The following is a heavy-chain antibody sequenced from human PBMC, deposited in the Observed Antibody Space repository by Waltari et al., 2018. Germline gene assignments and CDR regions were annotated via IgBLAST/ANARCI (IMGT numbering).Heavy chain of an antibody. CDR3: ARALYYDKAFDI. CDR1: GGSFSGYY. J-gene: IGHJ3*02. Sequence: QVQLQQWGAGLLKPSETLSLTCAVYGGSFSGYYWSWIRQPPGKGLEWIGESNHRGSTNYNPSLKSRVTISVDTSKNQFSLKLSSVTAADTAVYYCARALYYDKAFDIWGQGTMVTVSS. CDR2: SNHRGST. V-gene: IGHV4-34*01. D-gene: IGHD3-22*01.